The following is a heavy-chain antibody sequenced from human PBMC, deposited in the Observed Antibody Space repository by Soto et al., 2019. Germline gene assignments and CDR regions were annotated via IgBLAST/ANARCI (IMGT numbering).Heavy chain of an antibody. Sequence: SVKVSCKASGGTFSSYTISWVRQAPGQGLEWMGGIIPIFGTANYAQKFQGRVTITADESTSTAYMELSSLRSEDTAVYYCARGGDDIVKTGYSGSKRAFDIWGQGTMVTVSS. D-gene: IGHD5-12*01. V-gene: IGHV1-69*13. CDR3: ARGGDDIVKTGYSGSKRAFDI. J-gene: IGHJ3*02. CDR2: IIPIFGTA. CDR1: GGTFSSYT.